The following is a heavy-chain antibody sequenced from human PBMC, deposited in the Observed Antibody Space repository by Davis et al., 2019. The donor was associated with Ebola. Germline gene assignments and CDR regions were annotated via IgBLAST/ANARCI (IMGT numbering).Heavy chain of an antibody. D-gene: IGHD2-8*02. CDR3: ARGGPDLTREPWWVPQPTHGPNAFDI. V-gene: IGHV7-4-1*02. Sequence: AASVKVSCKASGYTFTTYAMNWVRQAPGQGLEWMGWINTNTGNPTYAQGFTGRFFFSLDTSVSTAYLQISSLKAEDTAVYYCARGGPDLTREPWWVPQPTHGPNAFDIWGQGTMVTVSS. CDR1: GYTFTTYA. J-gene: IGHJ3*02. CDR2: INTNTGNP.